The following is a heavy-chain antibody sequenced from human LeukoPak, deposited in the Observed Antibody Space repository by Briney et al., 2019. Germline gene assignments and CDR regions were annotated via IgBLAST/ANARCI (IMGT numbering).Heavy chain of an antibody. J-gene: IGHJ4*02. D-gene: IGHD4-23*01. CDR1: GGSFSGYY. CDR3: ARGSTTVVTLFDY. CDR2: INHSGST. V-gene: IGHV4-34*01. Sequence: SETLSLTCAAYGGSFSGYYWSWIRQPPGKGLEWIGEINHSGSTNYNPSLKSRVTISVDTSKNQFSLKLSSVTATDTAVYYCARGSTTVVTLFDYWGQGTLVTVSS.